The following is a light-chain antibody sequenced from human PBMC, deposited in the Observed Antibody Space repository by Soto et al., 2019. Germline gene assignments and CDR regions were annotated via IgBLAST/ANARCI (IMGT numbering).Light chain of an antibody. CDR2: GAS. CDR1: QSVSSD. Sequence: EIVMTQSPATLSVSPGERVTLSCRASQSVSSDLAWYQHKPGQAPRLLIYGASPRATTTPARFSGSGSGTEFSLSISSLQSEDFAVYYCLQYNDWPPKQYTFGQGTKLEIK. V-gene: IGKV3-15*01. CDR3: LQYNDWPPKQYT. J-gene: IGKJ2*01.